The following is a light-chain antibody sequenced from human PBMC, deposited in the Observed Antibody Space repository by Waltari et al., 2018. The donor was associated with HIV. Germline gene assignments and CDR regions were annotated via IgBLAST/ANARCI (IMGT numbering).Light chain of an antibody. CDR2: KDN. J-gene: IGLJ2*01. V-gene: IGLV3-25*03. CDR1: ALTKQY. CDR3: QSADNSGTYDVV. Sequence: SYDLTQPPSVSVSPAQPARLTCPGDALTKQYLYWYQQKPGQAPVLVISKDNERPSGIPSRFSGFSSGTTVTLTISGVQAEDEADYYCQSADNSGTYDVVFGGGTKLTVL.